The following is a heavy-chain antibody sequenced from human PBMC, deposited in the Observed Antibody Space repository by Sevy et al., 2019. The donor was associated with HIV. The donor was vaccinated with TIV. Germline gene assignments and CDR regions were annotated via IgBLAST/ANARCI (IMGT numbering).Heavy chain of an antibody. CDR2: IKKDGSER. CDR3: ARDCSSSTCLWGLDV. CDR1: VFTFSSYW. V-gene: IGHV3-7*03. Sequence: GGSLRLSCGGSVFTFSSYWKSWVRQAPGKGLEWVANIKKDGSERYYVDSVKGRFTISRDNAKKSLYLQMNSLRTEDTAVYYCARDCSSSTCLWGLDVWGQGTTVTVSS. D-gene: IGHD2-2*01. J-gene: IGHJ6*02.